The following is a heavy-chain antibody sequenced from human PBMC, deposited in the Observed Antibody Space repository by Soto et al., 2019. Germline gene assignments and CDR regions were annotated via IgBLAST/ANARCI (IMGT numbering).Heavy chain of an antibody. J-gene: IGHJ4*02. D-gene: IGHD3-22*01. CDR1: GYTFTSYD. Sequence: ASVKVSCKASGYTFTSYDINWVRQATGQGLEWMGWMNPNSGNTGYAQKFQGRVTMTRNTSTSTFYMELSSLRSEDTAIYYCARGGQTYYYDTSYLHYWGQGTLVTVSS. V-gene: IGHV1-8*01. CDR3: ARGGQTYYYDTSYLHY. CDR2: MNPNSGNT.